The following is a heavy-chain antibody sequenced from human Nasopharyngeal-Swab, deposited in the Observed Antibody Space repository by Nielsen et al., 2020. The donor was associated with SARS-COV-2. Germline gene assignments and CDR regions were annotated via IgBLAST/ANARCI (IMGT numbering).Heavy chain of an antibody. J-gene: IGHJ3*02. D-gene: IGHD1-26*01. CDR3: ARPKGGLLFHAFEI. CDR1: GYSFTSYW. Sequence: GESLKISCKGSGYSFTSYWIVWVRQMPGKGLEWMGIIYPGDSDAKYSPSFQGQVTFSADKFISTAYLQWSSLKASDTAMYYCARPKGGLLFHAFEIWGQGTKVNVS. V-gene: IGHV5-51*01. CDR2: IYPGDSDA.